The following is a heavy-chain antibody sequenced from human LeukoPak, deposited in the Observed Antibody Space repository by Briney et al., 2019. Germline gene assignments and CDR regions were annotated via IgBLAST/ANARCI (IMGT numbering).Heavy chain of an antibody. V-gene: IGHV4-30-4*01. J-gene: IGHJ2*01. CDR2: IYYSGST. CDR3: ARGRDRTFGGVIVPYARYFDL. CDR1: GGSISSGDYY. Sequence: PSETLSLTCTVSGGSISSGDYYWSWIRQPPEKGLEWIGYIYYSGSTYYNPSLKSRVTISVDTSKNQFSLKLSSVTAADTAVYYCARGRDRTFGGVIVPYARYFDLWGRGTLVTVSS. D-gene: IGHD3-16*02.